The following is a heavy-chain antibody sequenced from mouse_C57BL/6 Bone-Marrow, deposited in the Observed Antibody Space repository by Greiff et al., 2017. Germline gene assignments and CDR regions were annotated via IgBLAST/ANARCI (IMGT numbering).Heavy chain of an antibody. CDR3: AVSPITTVVAFDY. J-gene: IGHJ2*01. D-gene: IGHD1-1*01. V-gene: IGHV5-6*01. Sequence: VQLVESGGDLVKPGGSLKLSCAASGFTFSSYGMSWVRPTPYKRLEWVATISSGGSYTYYPDSVKGRFTISRDNAKNSLYLQMSSLKSEDTAMYYCAVSPITTVVAFDYWVQGTTLTVSA. CDR1: GFTFSSYG. CDR2: ISSGGSYT.